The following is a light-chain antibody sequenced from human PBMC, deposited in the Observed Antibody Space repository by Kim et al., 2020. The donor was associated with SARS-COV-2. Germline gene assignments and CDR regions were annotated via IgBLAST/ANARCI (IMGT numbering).Light chain of an antibody. Sequence: SPGERVTLSCRASQSVSNNLAWYQQEPGQAPRLLIYRGSTRATGIPARFSGSGSGTEFTLDISSLQSEDFAVYYCQQYDNWAPVTFGGGTKVDIK. CDR3: QQYDNWAPVT. V-gene: IGKV3-15*01. CDR2: RGS. CDR1: QSVSNN. J-gene: IGKJ4*01.